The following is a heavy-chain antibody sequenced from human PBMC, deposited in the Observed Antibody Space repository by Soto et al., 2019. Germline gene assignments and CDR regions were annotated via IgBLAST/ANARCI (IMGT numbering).Heavy chain of an antibody. CDR3: AIWAGHTNDYSGPFDY. Sequence: ASVKVSCKASGYTFTTYDISWVRQAPGQGLEWMAWIGTYSGYIKYAQGFQGRVTVTTDTSTSTAYMELGSLIPDDTAVYYCAIWAGHTNDYSGPFDYWGQGTLVTVSS. V-gene: IGHV1-18*04. D-gene: IGHD4-4*01. CDR1: GYTFTTYD. J-gene: IGHJ4*02. CDR2: IGTYSGYI.